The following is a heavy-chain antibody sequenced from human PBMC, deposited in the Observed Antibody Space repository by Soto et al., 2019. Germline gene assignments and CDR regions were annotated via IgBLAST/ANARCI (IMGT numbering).Heavy chain of an antibody. CDR2: IKQDGSEK. J-gene: IGHJ4*02. D-gene: IGHD3-3*01. CDR3: ARVRVIFGGRATHFDY. Sequence: EVQLVEAGGGLVQPGGSLRLSCAASGFTFSSYWMSWVRQAPGKGLEWVATIKQDGSEKYYVDSVKGRFTISRDNAKNSLYLQMNRLRAEDTAVYYCARVRVIFGGRATHFDYWGQGTLVTVSS. CDR1: GFTFSSYW. V-gene: IGHV3-7*03.